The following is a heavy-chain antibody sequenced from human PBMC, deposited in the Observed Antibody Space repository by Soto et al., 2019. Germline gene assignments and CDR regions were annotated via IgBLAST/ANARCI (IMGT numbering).Heavy chain of an antibody. J-gene: IGHJ4*02. V-gene: IGHV2-5*02. D-gene: IGHD3-9*01. CDR1: GFSLSTSGVA. CDR2: IYWDDDK. Sequence: QITLKESGPTLVKPTQTLTLTCTFSGFSLSTSGVAVGWIRQPPGKALEWLALIYWDDDKRYSPSLKNRLTITKDTSKNQVVLTMTNLDPVDTATYYCAHRDDILTGFDYWGQGTLVTVSS. CDR3: AHRDDILTGFDY.